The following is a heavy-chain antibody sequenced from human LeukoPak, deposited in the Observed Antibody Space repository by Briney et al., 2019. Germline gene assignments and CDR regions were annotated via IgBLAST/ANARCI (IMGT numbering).Heavy chain of an antibody. J-gene: IGHJ4*02. CDR2: IRYDGSNK. CDR1: GFTFITYG. D-gene: IGHD5-12*01. V-gene: IGHV3-30*02. Sequence: GGSLRLSCAASGFTFITYGMHWVRQAPGKGLEWVTFIRYDGSNKYYADSVKGRFTISRDNSKNTLYLQMDSLRAEDTAVYYCAKAGGYSGYEEPYYFDYWGQGTLVTVSS. CDR3: AKAGGYSGYEEPYYFDY.